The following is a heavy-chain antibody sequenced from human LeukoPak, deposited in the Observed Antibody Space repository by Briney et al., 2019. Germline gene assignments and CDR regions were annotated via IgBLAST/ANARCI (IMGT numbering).Heavy chain of an antibody. Sequence: GGSLRLSCAASGFTFSSYGMHWVRQAPGKGLEWVAVISYDGSNKYYADSVKGRFTISRDNSKNTLYLQMNSLRAEDTAVYYCAKGFQRWLQLSPLDYWGQGTPVTVSS. J-gene: IGHJ4*02. D-gene: IGHD5-24*01. CDR2: ISYDGSNK. V-gene: IGHV3-30*18. CDR1: GFTFSSYG. CDR3: AKGFQRWLQLSPLDY.